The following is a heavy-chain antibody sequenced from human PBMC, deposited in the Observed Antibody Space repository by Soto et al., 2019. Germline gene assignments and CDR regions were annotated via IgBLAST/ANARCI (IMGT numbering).Heavy chain of an antibody. Sequence: PGGSMRLSCAASGFTVSSYAMHWVRQAPGKGLEWVAVISYDGSNKYYADSVKGRFTISRDNSKNTLYLQMNSLRAEDTAVYYCARGRLEWEPTWFDPWGQGTLVTVSS. CDR2: ISYDGSNK. V-gene: IGHV3-30-3*01. CDR1: GFTVSSYA. CDR3: ARGRLEWEPTWFDP. J-gene: IGHJ5*02. D-gene: IGHD1-26*01.